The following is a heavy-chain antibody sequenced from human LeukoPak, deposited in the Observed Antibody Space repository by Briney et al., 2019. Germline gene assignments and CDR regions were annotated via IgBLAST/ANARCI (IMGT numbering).Heavy chain of an antibody. V-gene: IGHV3-23*01. D-gene: IGHD3-22*01. CDR1: GITLSNYG. Sequence: GGSLRLSCAVSGITLSNYGMSWVRQAPGKGLEWVAGISDSGGSTNYADSVKGRFTISRDNPKNTLYLQMNSLRAEDTAVYFCAKRGVAIRVILVGFHKEAYYFDSWGQGALVTVSS. J-gene: IGHJ4*02. CDR2: ISDSGGST. CDR3: AKRGVAIRVILVGFHKEAYYFDS.